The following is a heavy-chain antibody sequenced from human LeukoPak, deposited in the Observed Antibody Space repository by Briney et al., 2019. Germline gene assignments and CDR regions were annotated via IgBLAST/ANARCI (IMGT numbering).Heavy chain of an antibody. J-gene: IGHJ4*02. Sequence: SETLSLTCAVYGGSFSGYYWSSIRQPPGKGLEWIGEINHSGSTNYNPSLKSRVTISVDTSKNQFSLKLSSVTAADTAVYYCARGSWYEGLDYWGQGTLVTVSS. CDR3: ARGSWYEGLDY. CDR2: INHSGST. CDR1: GGSFSGYY. D-gene: IGHD6-13*01. V-gene: IGHV4-34*01.